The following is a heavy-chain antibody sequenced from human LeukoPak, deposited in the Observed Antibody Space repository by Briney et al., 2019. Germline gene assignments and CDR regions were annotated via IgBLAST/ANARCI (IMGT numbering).Heavy chain of an antibody. CDR3: ARAWIQLWSGSFDY. V-gene: IGHV3-20*04. CDR2: IIWNGGST. D-gene: IGHD5-18*01. CDR1: GFTFDVYG. J-gene: IGHJ4*02. Sequence: GGSLRLSCAASGFTFDVYGMSWVRQAPGNGLGWVSGIIWNGGSTGYADYVKGRFTISRDNTKNSLYLQMNSLRAEDTALYYCARAWIQLWSGSFDYWGQGTLVTVSS.